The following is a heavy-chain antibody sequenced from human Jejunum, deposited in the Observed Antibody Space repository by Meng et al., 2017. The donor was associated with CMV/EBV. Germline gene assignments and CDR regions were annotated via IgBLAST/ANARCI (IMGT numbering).Heavy chain of an antibody. V-gene: IGHV2-5*02. CDR3: AHFVGGYYPSRPDY. CDR1: GFSPSTSGEG. D-gene: IGHD1-26*01. J-gene: IGHJ4*02. CDR2: IYRGDDK. Sequence: QITLKESGPTLVKPTQTLTLTCSFSGFSPSTSGEGVGWIRQPPGKALEWLALIYRGDDKRYSPSLNSRLTIAKDTSKNEVVLTLTNMGPIDTGTYYCAHFVGGYYPSRPDYWGQGTLSPSPQ.